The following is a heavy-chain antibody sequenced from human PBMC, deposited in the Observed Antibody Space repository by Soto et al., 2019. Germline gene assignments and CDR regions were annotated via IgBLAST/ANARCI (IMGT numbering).Heavy chain of an antibody. CDR1: GFAVSSNY. CDR3: AKELGYSYSDIDY. D-gene: IGHD5-18*01. Sequence: GGSLRLSCAASGFAVSSNYMSWVRQAPGKGLEWVSVIYSGGSTYYADSVKGRFTISRDNSKNTLYLQMNSLRAEDTAIYYCAKELGYSYSDIDYWGQGTLVTVSS. V-gene: IGHV3-53*01. J-gene: IGHJ4*02. CDR2: IYSGGST.